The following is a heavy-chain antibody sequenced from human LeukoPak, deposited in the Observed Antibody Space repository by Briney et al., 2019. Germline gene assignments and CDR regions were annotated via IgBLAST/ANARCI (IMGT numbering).Heavy chain of an antibody. J-gene: IGHJ1*01. CDR2: ISWNSGSI. V-gene: IGHV3-9*01. CDR1: GFTFDDYA. D-gene: IGHD6-13*01. Sequence: GRSLRLSCAASGFTFDDYAMHWVRQAPGKGLEWVSGISWNSGSIGYADSVKGRFTISRDNAKNSLYLQMNSLRAEDTALYYCAKDNVRVAAAGTYFQHWGQGTLVTVSS. CDR3: AKDNVRVAAAGTYFQH.